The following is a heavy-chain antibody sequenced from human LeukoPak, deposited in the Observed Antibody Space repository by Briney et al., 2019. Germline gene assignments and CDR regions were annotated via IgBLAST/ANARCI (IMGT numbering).Heavy chain of an antibody. J-gene: IGHJ4*02. CDR3: AREGYYYDSSGYYY. CDR2: IYTSGST. V-gene: IGHV4-61*02. CDR1: GGSISSGSYY. Sequence: PSETLSLTCTVSGGSISSGSYYWSWIRQPAGKGLEWIGRIYTSGSTNYNPSLKSRVTISVDTSKNQFSLKLSSVTAADTAVYYCAREGYYYDSSGYYYWGQGTLVTVSS. D-gene: IGHD3-22*01.